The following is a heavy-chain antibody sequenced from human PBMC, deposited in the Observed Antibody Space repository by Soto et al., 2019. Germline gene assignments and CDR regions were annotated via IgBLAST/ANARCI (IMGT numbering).Heavy chain of an antibody. Sequence: QVQLVQSGAEVKKPGASVKVSCKASGYTFTTHGISWVRQVPGQGLEWMGWVRGDNGHTNYAQSLQGRVTMTTDTSTNTAYMELRSLRSADTAVYYCARDLGYCRSGTCYREWFDPWGQGTLATVSS. V-gene: IGHV1-18*01. J-gene: IGHJ5*02. CDR1: GYTFTTHG. CDR3: ARDLGYCRSGTCYREWFDP. CDR2: VRGDNGHT. D-gene: IGHD2-15*01.